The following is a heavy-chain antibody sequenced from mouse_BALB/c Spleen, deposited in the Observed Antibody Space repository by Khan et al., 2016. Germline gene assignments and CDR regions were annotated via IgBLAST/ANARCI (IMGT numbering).Heavy chain of an antibody. V-gene: IGHV3-8*02. CDR3: ARYDGYYFDY. Sequence: EVQLQESGPSLVKPSQTLSLTCSVTGDSITSGYWNWIRKFPGNKLEYMGSINYSGSTSYNPSLKSRISITRNTSKNQYYLQLNAVTTEDTAKYYCARYDGYYFDYWGQGTTLTVSS. J-gene: IGHJ2*01. CDR1: GDSITSGY. D-gene: IGHD2-3*01. CDR2: INYSGST.